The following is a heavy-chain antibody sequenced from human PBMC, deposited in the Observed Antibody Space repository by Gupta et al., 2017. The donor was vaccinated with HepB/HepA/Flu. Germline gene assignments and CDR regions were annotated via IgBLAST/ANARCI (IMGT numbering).Heavy chain of an antibody. CDR3: AKGPYFAWVLTHYFDF. Sequence: EVQLLESGGGLARPGGSLRLSCEASGFAFKNYALSWVRQAPGKGLEWVSSISGCGLSTHYADSVKGRFTISRDNSKNTLYLQVNSLRADDTALYYCAKGPYFAWVLTHYFDFWGQGTLVSVSS. V-gene: IGHV3-23*01. CDR1: GFAFKNYA. CDR2: ISGCGLST. D-gene: IGHD2/OR15-2a*01. J-gene: IGHJ4*02.